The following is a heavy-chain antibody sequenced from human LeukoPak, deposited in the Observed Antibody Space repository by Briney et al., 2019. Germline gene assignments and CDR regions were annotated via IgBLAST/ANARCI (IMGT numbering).Heavy chain of an antibody. J-gene: IGHJ4*02. V-gene: IGHV3-23*01. Sequence: PGGSLRLSCAASGFTFGSSAMSWVRQAPGKGPEWVSTFSRSGPDTYYADSVKGRFTIFRDISKNTLYLQMNSLRAEDTAVYYCAKGSLGSWYYFDYWGQGTLVTVSS. CDR1: GFTFGSSA. D-gene: IGHD6-13*01. CDR2: FSRSGPDT. CDR3: AKGSLGSWYYFDY.